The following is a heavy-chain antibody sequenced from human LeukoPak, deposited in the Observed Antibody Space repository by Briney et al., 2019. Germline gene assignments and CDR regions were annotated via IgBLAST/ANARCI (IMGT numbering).Heavy chain of an antibody. CDR2: MNPNSGNT. Sequence: ASVKVSCKASGYTFTSFDINWVRQAAGQGLEWMGWMNPNSGNTGYAQKFQGRVTMTRNTSISTAYMELSSLRSEDTAVYYCARGGIAVTGDWFDPWGQGTLVTVSS. V-gene: IGHV1-8*01. CDR1: GYTFTSFD. J-gene: IGHJ5*02. D-gene: IGHD6-19*01. CDR3: ARGGIAVTGDWFDP.